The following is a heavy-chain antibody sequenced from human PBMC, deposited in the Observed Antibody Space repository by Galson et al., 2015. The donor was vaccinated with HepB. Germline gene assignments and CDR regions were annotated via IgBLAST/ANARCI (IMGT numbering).Heavy chain of an antibody. J-gene: IGHJ6*02. Sequence: SVKVSCKASGGTFSSYAISWVRQAPGQGLEWMGGIIPIFGTANYAQKFQGRVTITADESTSTAYMELSSLRSEDTAVYYCAREPTDTAIPVYYGMDVWGQGTTVTVSS. CDR1: GGTFSSYA. CDR3: AREPTDTAIPVYYGMDV. CDR2: IIPIFGTA. V-gene: IGHV1-69*13. D-gene: IGHD5-18*01.